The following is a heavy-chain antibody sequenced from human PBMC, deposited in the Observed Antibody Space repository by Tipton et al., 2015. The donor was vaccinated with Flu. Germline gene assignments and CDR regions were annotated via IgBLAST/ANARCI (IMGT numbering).Heavy chain of an antibody. J-gene: IGHJ5*02. CDR2: LYYSGST. CDR3: AGRDYSNYVSEPKNWFDT. CDR1: GGSVSSVSYY. D-gene: IGHD4-11*01. V-gene: IGHV4-61*01. Sequence: TLSLTCTVSGGSVSSVSYYWSWVRQSPGKGLEWIGYLYYSGSTKYNPSLKSRVTISGDTSKNQFSLNLTSVTAADTAVYYCAGRDYSNYVSEPKNWFDTWGQGTLVTVSS.